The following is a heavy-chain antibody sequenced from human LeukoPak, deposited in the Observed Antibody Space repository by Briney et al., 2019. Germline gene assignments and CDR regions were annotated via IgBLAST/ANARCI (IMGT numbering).Heavy chain of an antibody. V-gene: IGHV3-30*02. CDR1: GFTVSSYG. D-gene: IGHD1-26*01. Sequence: GGSLRLSCAASGFTVSSYGMHWVRQAPGKGLEWEAFIRYDGSNEYYADSVKGRFTISRDNAKNTLYLQMNSLRAEDTAVYYCAKDPRYSGYFDYWGQGTLVTVSS. J-gene: IGHJ4*02. CDR2: IRYDGSNE. CDR3: AKDPRYSGYFDY.